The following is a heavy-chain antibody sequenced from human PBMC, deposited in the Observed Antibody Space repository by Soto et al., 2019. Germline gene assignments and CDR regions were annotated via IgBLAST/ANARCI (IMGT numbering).Heavy chain of an antibody. J-gene: IGHJ4*02. CDR3: ARGGRTTGTGANYFDY. V-gene: IGHV4-34*01. Sequence: QVQLQQWGAGLLKPSETLSLTCAVYGGSFSGYYWSWIRQPPGKGLEWIGEINHSGSTNYNPSLKSRVTISVDTSKNQFSLKLSSVTAADTAVYYCARGGRTTGTGANYFDYWGQGTLVTVSS. CDR2: INHSGST. CDR1: GGSFSGYY. D-gene: IGHD1-1*01.